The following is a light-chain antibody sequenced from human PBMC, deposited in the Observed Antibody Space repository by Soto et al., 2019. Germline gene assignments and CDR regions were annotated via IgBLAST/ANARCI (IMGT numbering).Light chain of an antibody. CDR3: QQYNNWPLT. CDR2: GAS. J-gene: IGKJ4*01. CDR1: QSVSSN. Sequence: EIVMTQSPATLSVSPGERATLSCRASQSVSSNLAWYQQKPGQAPRLLIYGASIRATGIPARFSGSRSGTAFTLTITSLPSEDFAVYYCQQYNNWPLTFGGGTKVEIK. V-gene: IGKV3-15*01.